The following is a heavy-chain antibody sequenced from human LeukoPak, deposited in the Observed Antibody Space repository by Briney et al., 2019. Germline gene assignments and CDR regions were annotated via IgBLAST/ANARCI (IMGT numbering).Heavy chain of an antibody. Sequence: GASVNVSCKASGYTFTSYGISWVRQAPGQGLEWMGWISAYNGNTNYAQKLQGRVTMTTDTSTSTAYMELRSLRSDDTAVYYCARAWKGPTGSYYVGIDYWGQGTLVTVSS. CDR1: GYTFTSYG. J-gene: IGHJ4*02. CDR3: ARAWKGPTGSYYVGIDY. V-gene: IGHV1-18*01. D-gene: IGHD1-26*01. CDR2: ISAYNGNT.